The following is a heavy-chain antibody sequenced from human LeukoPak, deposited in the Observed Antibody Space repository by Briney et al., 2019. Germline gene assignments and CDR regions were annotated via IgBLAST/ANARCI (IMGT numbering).Heavy chain of an antibody. CDR1: GFTFSSYG. CDR2: IWYDGSNK. D-gene: IGHD6-6*01. J-gene: IGHJ4*02. CDR3: AKDLRAARPADQFDY. V-gene: IGHV3-33*06. Sequence: GGSLRVSCAASGFTFSSYGMHWVRQAPGKGLEWVAVIWYDGSNKYYADSVKGRFTISRDNSKNTLYLQMNSLRAEDTAVYYCAKDLRAARPADQFDYWGQGTLVTVSS.